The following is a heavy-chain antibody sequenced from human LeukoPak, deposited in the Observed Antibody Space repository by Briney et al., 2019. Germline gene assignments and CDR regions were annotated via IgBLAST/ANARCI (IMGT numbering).Heavy chain of an antibody. CDR2: IYSGGST. Sequence: GGSLRLSCAASGFTVSSNYMSWVRQAPGKGLEWVSVIYSGGSTYCADSVKGRFTLSRDISKNTLYLQMNRLRAEDPAVNYCARGLYGDTGGDYWDQGTLVTVSS. D-gene: IGHD4-17*01. CDR1: GFTVSSNY. CDR3: ARGLYGDTGGDY. V-gene: IGHV3-66*01. J-gene: IGHJ4*02.